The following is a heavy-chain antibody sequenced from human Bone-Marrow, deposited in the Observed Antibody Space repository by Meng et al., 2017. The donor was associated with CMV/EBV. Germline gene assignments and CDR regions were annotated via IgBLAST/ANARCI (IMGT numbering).Heavy chain of an antibody. J-gene: IGHJ4*02. CDR2: ISYDGSNK. CDR3: ALNGDEEEEVVPVVAY. D-gene: IGHD2-2*01. CDR1: GFTFSSYA. Sequence: GGSLRLSCAASGFTFSSYAMHWVRQAPGKGLEWVAVISYDGSNKYYADSVKGRFTISRDNSKNTLYLQMNSLRAEDTAVYYCALNGDEEEEVVPVVAYWGQGTLVTVSS. V-gene: IGHV3-30*04.